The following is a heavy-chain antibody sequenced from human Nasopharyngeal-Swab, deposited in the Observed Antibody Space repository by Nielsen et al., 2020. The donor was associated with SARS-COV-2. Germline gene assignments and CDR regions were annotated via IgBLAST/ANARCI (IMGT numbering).Heavy chain of an antibody. CDR3: ARTYIVVVPAAMGYYYYGMDV. D-gene: IGHD2-2*01. CDR2: IYHSGST. V-gene: IGHV4-4*02. CDR1: GGSISSSNW. J-gene: IGHJ6*02. Sequence: SETLSLTCAVSGGSISSSNWWSWVRQPPGKGLEWLGEIYHSGSTNYNPSLKSRVTISVDKSKNQFSLKLSSVTAADTAVYYCARTYIVVVPAAMGYYYYGMDVWGQGTTVTVSS.